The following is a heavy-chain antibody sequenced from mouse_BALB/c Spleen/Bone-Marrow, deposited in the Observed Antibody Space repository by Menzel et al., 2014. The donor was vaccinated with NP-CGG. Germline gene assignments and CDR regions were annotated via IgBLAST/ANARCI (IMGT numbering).Heavy chain of an antibody. V-gene: IGHV1S137*01. CDR2: ISRYYGDA. CDR3: ERAGKVRNAMDY. D-gene: IGHD2-14*01. Sequence: QVQLQQSGAELARPGVSVKISCKGSGYTFTDYAVHWVKQSHTQSLEWIGLISRYYGDATYNQKFKGKATVTVDKSSSTAFLDLARITSEDSAIYYCERAGKVRNAMDYWGQGTSVTVSS. J-gene: IGHJ4*01. CDR1: GYTFTDYA.